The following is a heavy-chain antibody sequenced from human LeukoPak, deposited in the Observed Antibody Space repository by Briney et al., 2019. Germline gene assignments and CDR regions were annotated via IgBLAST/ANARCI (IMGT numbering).Heavy chain of an antibody. V-gene: IGHV1-69*13. Sequence: SVKVSCKASGGAFSSYAISWVREAPGQGLEWMVGIIPIFGTANYAQKFLGRVTITADESTSTAYMELSSLRSEDTAVYYCARIELDPNYYDSSGYPHWFDPWGQGTLVTVSS. D-gene: IGHD3-22*01. J-gene: IGHJ5*02. CDR2: IIPIFGTA. CDR3: ARIELDPNYYDSSGYPHWFDP. CDR1: GGAFSSYA.